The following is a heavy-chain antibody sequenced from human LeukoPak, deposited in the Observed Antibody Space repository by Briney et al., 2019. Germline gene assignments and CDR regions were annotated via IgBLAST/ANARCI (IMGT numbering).Heavy chain of an antibody. J-gene: IGHJ4*02. V-gene: IGHV1-2*02. CDR2: INPNSGGT. CDR1: GCTFTSYD. D-gene: IGHD6-6*01. CDR3: ARVIGAARPDY. Sequence: GASVKVSCKASGCTFTSYDINWVRQAPGQGLEWMGWINPNSGGTNYAQKFQGRVTMTRDTSISTAYMELSRLRSDDTAVYYCARVIGAARPDYWGQGTLVTVSS.